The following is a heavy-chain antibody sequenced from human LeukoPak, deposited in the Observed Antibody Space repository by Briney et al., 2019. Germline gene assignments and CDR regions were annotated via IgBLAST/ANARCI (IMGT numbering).Heavy chain of an antibody. Sequence: ASVKVSCKASGGTFSSYAISWVRQAPGQGLEWMGGIIPIFGTANYAQKLQGRVTMTTDTSTSTAYMELRSLRSDDTAVYYCARDIRSGDIPLDYWGQGTLVTVSS. J-gene: IGHJ4*02. D-gene: IGHD2-21*01. CDR2: IIPIFGTA. V-gene: IGHV1-69*05. CDR1: GGTFSSYA. CDR3: ARDIRSGDIPLDY.